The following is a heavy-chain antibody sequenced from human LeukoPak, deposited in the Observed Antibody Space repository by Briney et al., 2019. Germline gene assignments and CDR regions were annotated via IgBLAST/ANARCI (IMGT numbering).Heavy chain of an antibody. CDR2: ISYDGSNK. J-gene: IGHJ3*02. D-gene: IGHD6-13*01. Sequence: GGSLRLSCAASGFTFSSYAMSWVRQAPGKGLEWVAVISYDGSNKYYADSVKGRFTISRDNSKNTLYLQMNSLRAEDTAVYYCARELGSSSSWYPLDAFDIWGQGTMVTVSS. CDR1: GFTFSSYA. CDR3: ARELGSSSSWYPLDAFDI. V-gene: IGHV3-30-3*01.